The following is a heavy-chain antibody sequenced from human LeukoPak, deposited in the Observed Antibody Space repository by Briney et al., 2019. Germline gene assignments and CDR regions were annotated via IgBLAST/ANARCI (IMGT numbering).Heavy chain of an antibody. Sequence: GGSLRLSCAASGFTFSSYAMSWVRQAPGKGLEWVSDISGSGGSTYYADSVKGRFTISRDNSKNTLYLQMNSLRAEDTAVYYCAIMHYDSSGHRLGSWGQGTLVTVSS. CDR3: AIMHYDSSGHRLGS. D-gene: IGHD3-22*01. CDR1: GFTFSSYA. V-gene: IGHV3-23*01. CDR2: ISGSGGST. J-gene: IGHJ4*02.